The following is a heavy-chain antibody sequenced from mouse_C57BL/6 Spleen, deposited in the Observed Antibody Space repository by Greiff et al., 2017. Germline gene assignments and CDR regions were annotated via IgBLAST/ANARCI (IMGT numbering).Heavy chain of an antibody. Sequence: VKLMESGAELVKPGASVKISCKASGYAFSSYWMNWVKQRPGKGLEWIGQIYPGDGDTNYNGKFKGKATLTADKSSSTAYMQLSSLTSEDSAVYFCARSLGWSHFDYWGQGTTLTVSS. CDR2: IYPGDGDT. V-gene: IGHV1-80*01. CDR3: ARSLGWSHFDY. D-gene: IGHD2-3*01. J-gene: IGHJ2*01. CDR1: GYAFSSYW.